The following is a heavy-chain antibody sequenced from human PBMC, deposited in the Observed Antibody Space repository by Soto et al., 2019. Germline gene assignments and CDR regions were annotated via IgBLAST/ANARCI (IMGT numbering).Heavy chain of an antibody. D-gene: IGHD5-12*01. CDR1: GFTFSSYG. V-gene: IGHV3-33*01. CDR3: ARDRLDIVATTPFDY. Sequence: QVQLVESGGGVVQPGRSLRLSCAASGFTFSSYGMHWVRQAPGKGLEWVAVIWYDGSNKYYADSVKGRFTISRDNSKNPLYLQMNSLRAEDTAVYYCARDRLDIVATTPFDYWGQGTLVTVSS. J-gene: IGHJ4*02. CDR2: IWYDGSNK.